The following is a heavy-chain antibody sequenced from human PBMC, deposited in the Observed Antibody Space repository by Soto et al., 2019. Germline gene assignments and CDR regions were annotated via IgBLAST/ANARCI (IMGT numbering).Heavy chain of an antibody. V-gene: IGHV3-7*01. D-gene: IGHD3-3*01. CDR1: GFSFSSYC. CDR2: IKQDGSEK. Sequence: EVQLVESGGGLVQPGGSLRLSCAASGFSFSSYCMSWFRQAPGKGLEWVANIKQDGSEKYYVDSVKGRFTISRENAKNSLYLQMNSLRAGDTAVFYCVRFTRASLEDYWGQGTLVTVSS. J-gene: IGHJ4*02. CDR3: VRFTRASLEDY.